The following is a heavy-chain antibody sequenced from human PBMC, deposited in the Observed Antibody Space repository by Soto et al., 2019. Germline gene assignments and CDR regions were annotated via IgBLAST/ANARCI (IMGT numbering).Heavy chain of an antibody. CDR1: GFTFSSYG. J-gene: IGHJ6*03. V-gene: IGHV3-30*18. CDR3: AKDGYCSGGSCYHLCYYYDSMDD. Sequence: QVQLVESGGGVVQPGRSLRLSCAASGFTFSSYGMHWVRQAPGKGLEWVAVISYDGSNKYYADSVKGRFTISRDNSKNTLYLQRNSLRAEETAVYYCAKDGYCSGGSCYHLCYYYDSMDDWGKGTPVTVSS. CDR2: ISYDGSNK. D-gene: IGHD2-15*01.